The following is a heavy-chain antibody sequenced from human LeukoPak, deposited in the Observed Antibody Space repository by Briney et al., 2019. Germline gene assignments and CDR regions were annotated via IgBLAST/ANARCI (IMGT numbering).Heavy chain of an antibody. CDR3: AREGRTYGMDV. J-gene: IGHJ6*02. Sequence: SETLSLTCTVSGGSIGTYYWSWIRQLPGKGLEWIGYIYYSGSTNYNPSLKSRVTISVYTSKNQFSLKLNSVTAADTAVYYCAREGRTYGMDVWGQGTTVTVSS. CDR1: GGSIGTYY. V-gene: IGHV4-59*13. CDR2: IYYSGST.